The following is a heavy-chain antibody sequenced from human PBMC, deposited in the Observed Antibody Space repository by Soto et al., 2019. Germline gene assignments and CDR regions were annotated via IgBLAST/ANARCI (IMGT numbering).Heavy chain of an antibody. V-gene: IGHV3-23*01. Sequence: EVQLLESGGALVQPGGSLRLSCAASGFTYSTYGMSWVRQAPGKGPEWVSGISGSGGSTYYADSVKGRFTISIDNSKNTLYLQMNGLRAEDTAVYYCAKRDAYNSGSLDSWGLGTLVTVSS. CDR2: ISGSGGST. D-gene: IGHD3-10*01. CDR3: AKRDAYNSGSLDS. J-gene: IGHJ4*02. CDR1: GFTYSTYG.